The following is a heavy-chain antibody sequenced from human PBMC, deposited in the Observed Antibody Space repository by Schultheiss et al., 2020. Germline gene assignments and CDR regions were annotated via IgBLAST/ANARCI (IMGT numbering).Heavy chain of an antibody. J-gene: IGHJ4*02. Sequence: GESLKISCAVSGFPFSNAWMSWVRQAPGKGLEWVGRIKSKTDGGTTDYAAPVRGRFTISRDDSKNTLYLQMNSLKTEDTAVYYCTTVGLWFGELLRLQSGFDNWGQGTLVTVSS. CDR1: GFPFSNAW. V-gene: IGHV3-15*01. CDR2: IKSKTDGGTT. CDR3: TTVGLWFGELLRLQSGFDN. D-gene: IGHD3-10*01.